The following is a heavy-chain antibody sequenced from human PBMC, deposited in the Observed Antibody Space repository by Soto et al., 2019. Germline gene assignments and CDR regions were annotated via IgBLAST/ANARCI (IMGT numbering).Heavy chain of an antibody. Sequence: SETLSLTCTVSGGSISSGGYYWSWIRQHPGKGLEWIGYIYYSGSTYYNPSLKSRVTISVDTSKNQFSLKLSSVTAADTAVYYCARGRAITMIVVVPGFSWFDPWGQGTLVTVSS. J-gene: IGHJ5*02. CDR2: IYYSGST. CDR1: GGSISSGGYY. CDR3: ARGRAITMIVVVPGFSWFDP. V-gene: IGHV4-31*03. D-gene: IGHD3-22*01.